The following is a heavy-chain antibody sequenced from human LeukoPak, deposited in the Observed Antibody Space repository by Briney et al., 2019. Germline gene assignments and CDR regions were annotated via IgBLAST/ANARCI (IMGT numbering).Heavy chain of an antibody. Sequence: HPGGSLRLSSAASGFSLSNYWMTWVRQSPGKGLEWVAIINPDGSGKYSVDSVKGRFTISRDNAKNSLYLQMSSLRAEDTAVYYCARGGHRQKEFWGQGTLVTVSS. CDR1: GFSLSNYW. CDR3: ARGGHRQKEF. D-gene: IGHD3-10*01. J-gene: IGHJ4*02. V-gene: IGHV3-7*01. CDR2: INPDGSGK.